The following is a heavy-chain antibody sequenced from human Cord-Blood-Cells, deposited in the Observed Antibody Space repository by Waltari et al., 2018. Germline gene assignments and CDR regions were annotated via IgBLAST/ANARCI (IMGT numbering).Heavy chain of an antibody. Sequence: QVQLVESGGGVVQPGRSLRLSCAASGFTFSSYGMHWVRQAPGKGLGWVAVISYDGSNKYYADSVKGRFTISRDNSKNTLYLQMNSLRAEDTAVYYCAKDRQYQLLYWFDPWGQGTLVTVSS. J-gene: IGHJ5*02. V-gene: IGHV3-30*18. CDR2: ISYDGSNK. CDR3: AKDRQYQLLYWFDP. CDR1: GFTFSSYG. D-gene: IGHD2-2*01.